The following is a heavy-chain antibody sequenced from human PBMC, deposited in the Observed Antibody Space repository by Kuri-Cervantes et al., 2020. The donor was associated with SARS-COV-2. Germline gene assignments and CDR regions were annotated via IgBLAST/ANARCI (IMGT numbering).Heavy chain of an antibody. D-gene: IGHD6-6*01. V-gene: IGHV4-34*01. Sequence: SQTLSLTCAVYGESFIGYYWSWVRQPPGKGLEWIGDINHSGSTNYNPSPKSRVTMSVDTSKNQFSLKLSSVTAADTAVYYCARGASIAARYYFDYWGQGTLVTVSS. J-gene: IGHJ4*02. CDR2: INHSGST. CDR1: GESFIGYY. CDR3: ARGASIAARYYFDY.